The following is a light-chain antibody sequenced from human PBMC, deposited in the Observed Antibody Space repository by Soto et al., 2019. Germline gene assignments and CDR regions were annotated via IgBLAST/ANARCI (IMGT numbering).Light chain of an antibody. CDR3: QQYNNWPPIT. CDR1: QSVSSN. V-gene: IGKV3-15*01. J-gene: IGKJ5*01. Sequence: TQSPGTLSLSPGERATLSCRASQSVSSNLAWYQQKPGQAPRLLIYGASTRATGIPARFSGSGSGTGFTLTISSLQSEDFAVYYCQQYNNWPPITFGQGTRLEIK. CDR2: GAS.